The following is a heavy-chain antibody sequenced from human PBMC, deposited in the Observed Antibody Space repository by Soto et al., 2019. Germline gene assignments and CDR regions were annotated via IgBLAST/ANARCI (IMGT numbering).Heavy chain of an antibody. CDR1: GGSISSGGYS. D-gene: IGHD6-19*01. J-gene: IGHJ3*02. CDR3: ASILSSRSSGWYMDAFDI. CDR2: IKYSGTT. V-gene: IGHV4-30-2*03. Sequence: PSETLSLTCAVSGGSISSGGYSWNWIRQPPGKGLEWIASIKYSGTTFYNPSLKSRVTLSVDTSKNQFALKLSSVTAAETAVYYCASILSSRSSGWYMDAFDIWGQGTMVTVSS.